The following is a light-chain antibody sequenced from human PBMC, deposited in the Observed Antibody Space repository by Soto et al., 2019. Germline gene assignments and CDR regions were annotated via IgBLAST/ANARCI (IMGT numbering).Light chain of an antibody. CDR2: KAS. Sequence: DIQMTQSPSTLSASVGDRVTITCRASQSISSWLAWYQQKPGKAPKLLIYKASSLESGVPSRFRGSGSGTDFTLTISSLQPNDFATYYCQQYKSYLYTLGQGTQRQIK. V-gene: IGKV1-5*03. CDR3: QQYKSYLYT. J-gene: IGKJ2*01. CDR1: QSISSW.